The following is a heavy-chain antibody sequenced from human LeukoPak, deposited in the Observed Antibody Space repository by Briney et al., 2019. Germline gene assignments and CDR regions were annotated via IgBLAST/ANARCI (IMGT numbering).Heavy chain of an antibody. CDR2: IIPIFGTA. V-gene: IGHV1-69*06. CDR1: GGTFSSYA. CDR3: ARDLGYVDY. J-gene: IGHJ4*02. Sequence: GASVKVSCKASGGTFSSYAISWVRQAPGQGLEWMGGIIPIFGTANYAQKFQGRVTITADKSTSTAYMELRSLRSDDTAVYYCARDLGYVDYWGQGTLVTVSS.